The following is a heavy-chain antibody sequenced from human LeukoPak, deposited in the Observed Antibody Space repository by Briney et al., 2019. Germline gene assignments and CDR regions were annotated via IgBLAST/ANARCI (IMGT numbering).Heavy chain of an antibody. CDR2: ISGSGGST. Sequence: GGSLRLSCAASGFTFSSYAMSWVRQAPGKGLEWVSAISGSGGSTYYADSVKGRFTISRDNAKNSLYLQMNSLRAEDTAVYYCARGSSSSFDYWGQGTLVTVSS. V-gene: IGHV3-23*01. CDR1: GFTFSSYA. CDR3: ARGSSSSFDY. J-gene: IGHJ4*02. D-gene: IGHD6-6*01.